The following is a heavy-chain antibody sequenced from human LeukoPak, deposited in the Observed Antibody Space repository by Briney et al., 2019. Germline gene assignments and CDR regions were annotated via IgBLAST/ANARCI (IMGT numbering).Heavy chain of an antibody. D-gene: IGHD3-10*01. CDR1: GDSVSSNSAG. J-gene: IGHJ3*01. V-gene: IGHV6-1*01. CDR2: TYYRSKWFN. Sequence: SQTLSLTCAISGDSVSSNSAGWNWIRQSPSRGLEWLGRTYYRSKWFNDYAVSVESRITISPDTSKNQFSLQLNSVTPEGTAVYYCARDLTGVGQGDAFDFWGQGTMVTVSS. CDR3: ARDLTGVGQGDAFDF.